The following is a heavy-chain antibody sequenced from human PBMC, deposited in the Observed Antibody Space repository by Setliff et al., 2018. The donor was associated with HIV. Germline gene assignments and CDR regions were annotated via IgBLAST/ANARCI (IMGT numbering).Heavy chain of an antibody. CDR2: ISAYNGNT. J-gene: IGHJ4*02. V-gene: IGHV1-18*01. CDR3: ARTLRAAAMGYFDY. CDR1: GYTFTNYG. Sequence: ASVKVSCKASGYTFTNYGISWVRQAPGQGLEWMGWISAYNGNTNYAQKLQGRVIMTTDTSTSTAYMELKSLRSDDTAVYFCARTLRAAAMGYFDYWGQGTLVTVSS. D-gene: IGHD5-18*01.